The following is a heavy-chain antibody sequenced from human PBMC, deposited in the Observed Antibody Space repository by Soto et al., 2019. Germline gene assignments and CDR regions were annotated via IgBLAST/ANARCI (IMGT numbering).Heavy chain of an antibody. V-gene: IGHV1-2*02. D-gene: IGHD3-3*01. Sequence: ASVKVSCKASGYTFTGYYMHWVRQAPGQGLEWMGWINPNSGGTNYAQKFQGRVTMTRDTSISTAYMELSRLRSDDTAVYYCARDLGPSPYYHFWSGPQGPMDFWGQGTTVTVSS. CDR3: ARDLGPSPYYHFWSGPQGPMDF. CDR1: GYTFTGYY. J-gene: IGHJ6*02. CDR2: INPNSGGT.